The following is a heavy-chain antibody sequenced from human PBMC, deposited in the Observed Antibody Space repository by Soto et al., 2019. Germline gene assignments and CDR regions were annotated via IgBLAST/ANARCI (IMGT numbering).Heavy chain of an antibody. D-gene: IGHD3-3*01. Sequence: AGCLRLSCGASGFAFSDYYMTWIRQAPGKGLEWVPYISSSGGATYYTDSVKGRFTISRDNAKKLLYLQMNNLRVEDTAVYYCASARDDFWSGYDPYWGQGTLVTVSS. V-gene: IGHV3-11*01. CDR3: ASARDDFWSGYDPY. CDR1: GFAFSDYY. CDR2: ISSSGGAT. J-gene: IGHJ4*02.